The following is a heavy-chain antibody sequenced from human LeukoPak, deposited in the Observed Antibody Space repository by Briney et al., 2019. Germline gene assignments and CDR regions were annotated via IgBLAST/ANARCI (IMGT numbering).Heavy chain of an antibody. CDR1: GGTFSSYA. Sequence: SVKVSCKASGGTFSSYAIGWVRQAPGQGLEWMGGIIPIFGTANYAQKFQGRVTITADESTSTAYMELSSLRSEDTAVYFCAREDIVVVPAAVGDFYYYYGMDVWGQGTTVTVSS. V-gene: IGHV1-69*13. J-gene: IGHJ6*02. D-gene: IGHD2-2*01. CDR2: IIPIFGTA. CDR3: AREDIVVVPAAVGDFYYYYGMDV.